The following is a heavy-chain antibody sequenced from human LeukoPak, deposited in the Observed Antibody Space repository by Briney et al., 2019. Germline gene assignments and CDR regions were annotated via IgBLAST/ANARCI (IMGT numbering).Heavy chain of an antibody. J-gene: IGHJ4*02. Sequence: GGSLRLSCAVSGFTFSSYWMSWVRQAPGKGLEWVANIKQDGSEKYYVDSVKGRFTISRDNAKNSLYLQMNSLRPEDTAVYYCASCGSSTSCSYYFDYWGQGTLVTVSS. CDR3: ASCGSSTSCSYYFDY. V-gene: IGHV3-7*01. D-gene: IGHD2-2*01. CDR1: GFTFSSYW. CDR2: IKQDGSEK.